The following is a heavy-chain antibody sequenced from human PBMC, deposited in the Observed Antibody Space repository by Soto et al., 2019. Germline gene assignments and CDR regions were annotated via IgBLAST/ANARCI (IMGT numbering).Heavy chain of an antibody. Sequence: PGESLKISCHGSGYSFTNYWIAWVRQLPGKGLEYMGIVYPSDSDTRYSPSFQGQVTISADKSISTAYLQWSSLKASDTAIYYCARHGFYGDYSSNYFDPWGQGTLVTVSS. V-gene: IGHV5-51*01. CDR1: GYSFTNYW. D-gene: IGHD4-17*01. J-gene: IGHJ5*02. CDR3: ARHGFYGDYSSNYFDP. CDR2: VYPSDSDT.